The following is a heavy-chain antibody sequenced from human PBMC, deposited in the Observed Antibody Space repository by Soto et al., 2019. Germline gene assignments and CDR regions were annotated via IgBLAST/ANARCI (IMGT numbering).Heavy chain of an antibody. Sequence: QVQLVQSGAVVKKPGSSVKVSCKASGGTFSSYAISWVRQAPGQGLEWMGGIIPISGTANYAQKFQGRVTITADESTSTAYMELSSLRSEDTAVYYCARSQGSSTSLAIYYYYYYGMDVWGQGTTVTVSS. D-gene: IGHD2-2*01. CDR3: ARSQGSSTSLAIYYYYYYGMDV. V-gene: IGHV1-69*01. J-gene: IGHJ6*02. CDR1: GGTFSSYA. CDR2: IIPISGTA.